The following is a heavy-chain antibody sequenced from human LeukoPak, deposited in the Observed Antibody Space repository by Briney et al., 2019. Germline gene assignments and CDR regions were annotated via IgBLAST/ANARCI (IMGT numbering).Heavy chain of an antibody. D-gene: IGHD3-22*01. J-gene: IGHJ4*02. V-gene: IGHV4-34*01. CDR3: ARGRTDDYDSSGYYWKMDY. CDR2: INHSGST. Sequence: PSETLSLTCAVYGGSFSGYYWSWIRQPPGKGLEWIGEINHSGSTNDNPSLKSRVTISVDTSKNQFSLKLSSVTAADTAVYYCARGRTDDYDSSGYYWKMDYGAQGTLVTVSS. CDR1: GGSFSGYY.